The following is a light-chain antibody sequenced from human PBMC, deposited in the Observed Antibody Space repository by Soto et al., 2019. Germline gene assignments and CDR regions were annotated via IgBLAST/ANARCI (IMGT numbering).Light chain of an antibody. CDR1: QTISSW. Sequence: DIQMTQSPSTLSGSVGDRVTITCRASQTISSWLAWYQQKPGKAPKLLIYKASTLHDGVPSRFSGSGSGADFTLTISGLQPEDFASYHCQQTYSDISFGGGTKVDI. CDR3: QQTYSDIS. J-gene: IGKJ4*01. CDR2: KAS. V-gene: IGKV1-5*03.